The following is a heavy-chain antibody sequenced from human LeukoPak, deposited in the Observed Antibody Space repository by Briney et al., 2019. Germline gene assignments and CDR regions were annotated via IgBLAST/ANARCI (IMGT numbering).Heavy chain of an antibody. CDR3: ARRRITMVRGVITHFDY. CDR1: GYAFTGYY. D-gene: IGHD3-10*01. CDR2: INPNSGGT. J-gene: IGHJ4*02. V-gene: IGHV1-2*02. Sequence: ASVKVSCKASGYAFTGYYMHWVRQAPGQGLEWMGWINPNSGGTNYAQKFQGRVTMTRDTSISTAYMELSRLRSDDTAVYYCARRRITMVRGVITHFDYWAQGTLVTVSS.